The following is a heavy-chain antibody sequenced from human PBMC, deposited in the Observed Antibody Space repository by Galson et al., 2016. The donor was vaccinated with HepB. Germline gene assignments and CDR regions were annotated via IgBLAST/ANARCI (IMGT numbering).Heavy chain of an antibody. D-gene: IGHD5-12*01. J-gene: IGHJ6*02. V-gene: IGHV1-69*04. Sequence: SVKVSCKVSGAPFSRYGISWVRQAPGQGLEWMGRIIPILGTANYTQKFQGRVTLTADKSTSTVYLEFKSLRSEDTDVYYCARGNSGNDFLHTDLDVWGHGTTVTVSS. CDR2: IIPILGTA. CDR1: GAPFSRYG. CDR3: ARGNSGNDFLHTDLDV.